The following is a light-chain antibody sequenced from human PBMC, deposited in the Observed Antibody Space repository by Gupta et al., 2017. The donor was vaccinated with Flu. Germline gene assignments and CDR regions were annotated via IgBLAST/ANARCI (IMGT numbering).Light chain of an antibody. CDR3: DSYVGNSRV. CDR1: ISDGCGYHY. Sequence: SSSTHGTGTISDGCGYHYGSRYQHHPGNVLNLMLDDGSEGPSGGSARFTGSKSGNTASLTLSGIKAADEADYYCDSYVGNSRVFGGGTKLTVL. J-gene: IGLJ3*02. V-gene: IGLV2-11*01. CDR2: DGS.